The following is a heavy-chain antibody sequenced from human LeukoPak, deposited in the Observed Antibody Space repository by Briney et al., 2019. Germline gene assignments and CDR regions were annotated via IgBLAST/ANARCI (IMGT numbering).Heavy chain of an antibody. CDR1: GAFISSYY. J-gene: IGHJ3*02. V-gene: IGHV4-59*01. D-gene: IGHD3-10*01. Sequence: ETLSLTCTVSGAFISSYYWSWIRQPPGKGLEWIGYIYYSGSTSYNPSLMSRVTMSADTSKNQFSLKLTSVTAADTAVYYCARNSGAFDIWGQGAMVTVSS. CDR2: IYYSGST. CDR3: ARNSGAFDI.